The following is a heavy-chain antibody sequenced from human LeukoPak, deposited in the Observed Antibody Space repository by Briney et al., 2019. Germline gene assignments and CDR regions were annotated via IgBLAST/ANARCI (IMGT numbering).Heavy chain of an antibody. CDR2: ISSDGSNK. V-gene: IGHV3-30-3*01. D-gene: IGHD3-22*01. CDR1: GFTFSSFT. J-gene: IGHJ4*02. Sequence: GGSLRLSCAASGFTFSSFTMHWVRQAPGKGLRWMAVISSDGSNKYYADPVKGRFTVSRDNSNNTLYLQMNSLRAEDTAVYYCARGSIYHDSSGQVPFDYWGRGPRVTVSS. CDR3: ARGSIYHDSSGQVPFDY.